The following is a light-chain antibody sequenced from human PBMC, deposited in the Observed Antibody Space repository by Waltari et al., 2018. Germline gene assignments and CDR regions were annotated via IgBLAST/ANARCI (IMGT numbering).Light chain of an antibody. CDR3: QQRSRWPT. V-gene: IGKV3-11*01. CDR2: YAS. J-gene: IGKJ4*01. Sequence: EIVLTQSPATLSLSPGERATLSCRASQSVTTYLAWYQLKPGQAPRLLIYYASNRATGFPARFSGSGSGADFTLTISSLEPEDFAVYYCQQRSRWPTFGGGTKVEIK. CDR1: QSVTTY.